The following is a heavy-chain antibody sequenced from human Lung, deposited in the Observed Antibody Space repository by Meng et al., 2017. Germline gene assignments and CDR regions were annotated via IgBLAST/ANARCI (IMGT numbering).Heavy chain of an antibody. CDR3: ARDGGNYDFDY. CDR2: IIPSSGDA. V-gene: IGHV1-2*06. D-gene: IGHD1-7*01. Sequence: VQFGAEVKTPGASVKPSCRASGYPFIDAYVHWVRQAPGQGLEWMGRIIPSSGDANSAQKFLGRVTLTWDTSISTAYMELSSLRSDDTAIYYCARDGGNYDFDYWGQGTLVTVSS. J-gene: IGHJ4*02. CDR1: GYPFIDAY.